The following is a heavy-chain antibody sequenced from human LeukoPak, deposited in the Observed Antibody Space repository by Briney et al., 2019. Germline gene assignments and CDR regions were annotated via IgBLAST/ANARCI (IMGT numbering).Heavy chain of an antibody. D-gene: IGHD5-18*01. CDR3: ARGGYSYGIGFDY. J-gene: IGHJ4*02. CDR2: IYYSGST. CDR1: NDSISNYY. V-gene: IGHV4-59*01. Sequence: SETLSLTCTVSNDSISNYYWIWIRQPPGKGLEWIGYIYYSGSTNYYPSLKSRVTMSIDTSKSQFSLKLRSVTAADTAVYYCARGGYSYGIGFDYWGQGALVTVSS.